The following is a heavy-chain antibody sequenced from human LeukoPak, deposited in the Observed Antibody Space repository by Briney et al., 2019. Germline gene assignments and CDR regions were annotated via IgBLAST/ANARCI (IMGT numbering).Heavy chain of an antibody. Sequence: GGSLRLSCAASGFIVNINYMSWVRQAPGKGLEWVSLIYSGRSTYYADSVKGRFTISRDNSQNAVYLQMNSLRAEDTAVYYCARDLSGVTGYTYGRGIDYWGQGTLVTVSS. J-gene: IGHJ4*02. CDR2: IYSGRST. V-gene: IGHV3-53*01. CDR3: ARDLSGVTGYTYGRGIDY. CDR1: GFIVNINY. D-gene: IGHD5-18*01.